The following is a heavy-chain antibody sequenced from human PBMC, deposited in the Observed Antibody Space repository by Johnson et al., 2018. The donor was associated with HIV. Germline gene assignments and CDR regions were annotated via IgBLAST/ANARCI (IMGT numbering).Heavy chain of an antibody. CDR2: INWNGGST. Sequence: VQLVESGGGVVRPGGSLRLSCAASGFTFDDYGMSWVRQAPGKGLEWVSAINWNGGSTTYAASVKGRFIISRDNAKNSLYLQLNSLRAEDTAVYYCARDGVVVVPGGWGAFDIWGQGTLVTVSS. D-gene: IGHD2-15*01. CDR3: ARDGVVVVPGGWGAFDI. CDR1: GFTFDDYG. V-gene: IGHV3-20*04. J-gene: IGHJ3*02.